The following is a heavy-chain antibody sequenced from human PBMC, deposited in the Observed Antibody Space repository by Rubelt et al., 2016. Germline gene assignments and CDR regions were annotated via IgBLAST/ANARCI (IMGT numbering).Heavy chain of an antibody. Sequence: GAEVKKPGASVKVSCKASGYTFTGYYMHWVRQAPGQGLEWMGRINPNSGGTNYAQKFQGRVTMTRDTSISTAYMELSRLRSDDTAVYYCASGGMDYYDSSGYGRLFDYWGQGTLVTVSS. D-gene: IGHD3-22*01. V-gene: IGHV1-2*06. J-gene: IGHJ4*02. CDR2: INPNSGGT. CDR1: GYTFTGYY. CDR3: ASGGMDYYDSSGYGRLFDY.